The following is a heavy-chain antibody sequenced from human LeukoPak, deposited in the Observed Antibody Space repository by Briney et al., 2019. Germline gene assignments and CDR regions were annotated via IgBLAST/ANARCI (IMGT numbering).Heavy chain of an antibody. J-gene: IGHJ4*02. D-gene: IGHD4-23*01. V-gene: IGHV3-66*01. Sequence: PGGSLRLSCAASGFTVSSNYMSWVRQAPGKGLEWVSVIYSGGSTYYADSVKGRFTISRDNSKNTLYLQMNSLRAEDTAVYYCARAATLDYGGNSGYWGQGTLVTVSS. CDR1: GFTVSSNY. CDR2: IYSGGST. CDR3: ARAATLDYGGNSGY.